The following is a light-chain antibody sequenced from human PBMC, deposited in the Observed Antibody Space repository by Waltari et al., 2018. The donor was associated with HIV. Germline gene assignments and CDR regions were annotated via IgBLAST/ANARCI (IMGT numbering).Light chain of an antibody. Sequence: ELVSIMSTVIMSLSPGDSATLSCRASQSISSYFAWYQQKPGQAPRLLIYDASNRASGIPARFSGSGSGTDFTLTISSLEPEDFALYYCQQRSNWHFGPGTKVDIK. V-gene: IGKV3D-11*02. CDR2: DAS. CDR3: QQRSNWH. CDR1: QSISSY. J-gene: IGKJ3*01.